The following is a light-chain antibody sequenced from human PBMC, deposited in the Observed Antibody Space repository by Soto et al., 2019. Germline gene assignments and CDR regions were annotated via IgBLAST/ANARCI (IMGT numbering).Light chain of an antibody. J-gene: IGKJ1*01. Sequence: DIQMTQSPSILSASVGDRVTITCRASQGIDRWLAWFQQKPGKAPSLMIYKASSLQSGFPSRFSGSGSEAEFTLTISSLQPDDFATYYCQQYHSYPLTFGQGTNVEIK. CDR2: KAS. CDR1: QGIDRW. CDR3: QQYHSYPLT. V-gene: IGKV1-5*03.